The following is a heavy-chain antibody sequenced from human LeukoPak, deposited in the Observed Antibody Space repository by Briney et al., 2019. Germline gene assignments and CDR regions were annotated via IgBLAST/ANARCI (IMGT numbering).Heavy chain of an antibody. V-gene: IGHV4-34*01. Sequence: SETLSLTCAVYGGSFSGYYWSWIRQPPGKGLEWIGEINHSGSTNYNPSLKSRVTISVDTSKNQFSLKLSSVTAADTAVYYCARTAYYYDSSGYYTRSAFDIWGQGTMVTVSS. D-gene: IGHD3-22*01. CDR1: GGSFSGYY. CDR2: INHSGST. J-gene: IGHJ3*02. CDR3: ARTAYYYDSSGYYTRSAFDI.